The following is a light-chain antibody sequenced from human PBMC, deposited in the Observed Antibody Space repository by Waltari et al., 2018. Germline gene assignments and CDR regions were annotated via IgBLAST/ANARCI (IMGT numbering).Light chain of an antibody. J-gene: IGKJ1*01. V-gene: IGKV3-20*01. CDR1: PSVGRS. Sequence: EIVLTQSPGTLSLSPGERATLACRASPSVGRSLAWYQQQPGQAPRLLIYDASRSATGIPDRFSGSGSGTDFSLTISTLEPEDFAVYYCQHYVRLPATFGQGTKVEI. CDR2: DAS. CDR3: QHYVRLPAT.